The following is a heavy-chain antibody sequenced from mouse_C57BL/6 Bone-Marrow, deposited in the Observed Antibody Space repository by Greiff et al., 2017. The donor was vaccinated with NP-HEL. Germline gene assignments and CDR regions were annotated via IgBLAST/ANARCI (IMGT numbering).Heavy chain of an antibody. J-gene: IGHJ4*01. CDR2: ICNGGGST. CDR3: ARRYYYGSSYDAMDY. V-gene: IGHV5-12*01. CDR1: GFTFSDYY. Sequence: EVKLMESGGGLVQPGGSLKLSCAASGFTFSDYYMYWVRQTPEKRLEWVAYICNGGGSTYYPDTVTGRFTISRDNAKNTLYLQMSRLKSEDTAMYYCARRYYYGSSYDAMDYWGQGTSVTVAS. D-gene: IGHD1-1*01.